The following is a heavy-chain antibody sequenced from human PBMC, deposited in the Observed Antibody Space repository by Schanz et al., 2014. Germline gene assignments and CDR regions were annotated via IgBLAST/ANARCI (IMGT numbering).Heavy chain of an antibody. CDR3: VRVSFADPRLYRGMDRDIDY. J-gene: IGHJ4*02. CDR1: GFTFSSYS. Sequence: EVQLVESGGGLVQPGGSLRLSCTASGFTFSSYSMNWVRQAPGKGLEWVANIKQDESEKYYVDSVKGRFTISRDNSKNTLYLQMNSLRAEDTAVYYCVRVSFADPRLYRGMDRDIDYWGQGTLVTVSS. D-gene: IGHD5-18*01. V-gene: IGHV3-7*01. CDR2: IKQDESEK.